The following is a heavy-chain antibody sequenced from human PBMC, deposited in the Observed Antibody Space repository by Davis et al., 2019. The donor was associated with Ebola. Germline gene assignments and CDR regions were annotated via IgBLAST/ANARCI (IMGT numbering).Heavy chain of an antibody. D-gene: IGHD1-26*01. CDR1: GGSFSGYY. CDR2: INHSGST. V-gene: IGHV4-34*01. J-gene: IGHJ5*02. CDR3: ARASYHNWFDP. Sequence: MPSETLSLTCAVYGGSFSGYYWSWIRQPPGKGLEWIGEINHSGSTNYNPSLKSRVTISVDTSKNQFSLKLSSVTAADTAVYYCARASYHNWFDPWGQGTLVTVSS.